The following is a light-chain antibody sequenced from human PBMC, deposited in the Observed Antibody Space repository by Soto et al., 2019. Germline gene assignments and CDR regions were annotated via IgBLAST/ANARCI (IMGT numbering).Light chain of an antibody. J-gene: IGLJ3*02. CDR2: DNT. V-gene: IGLV1-40*01. CDR3: QSYDSSLSGWL. CDR1: SSNLGAGFD. Sequence: QSALTQPPSVSGAPGQRVTISCAGSSSNLGAGFDVHWYQQLPGTAPKLLIFDNTNRPSGVPDRFSGSKSGTSASLAITELQAEDEADYYCQSYDSSLSGWLFGGGTKLTVL.